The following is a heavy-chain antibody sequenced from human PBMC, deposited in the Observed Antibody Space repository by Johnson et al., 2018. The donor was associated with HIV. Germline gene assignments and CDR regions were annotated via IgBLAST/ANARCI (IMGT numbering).Heavy chain of an antibody. J-gene: IGHJ3*02. D-gene: IGHD6-19*01. CDR1: GFTFDDYA. CDR3: VQGVPNPAGAFDI. Sequence: QVQLVESGGGVARPGGSLRLSCAASGFTFDDYAMSWVRQGPGKGLEWVAVISYDGSNKYYADSVKGRITISRDNSKNTLYLQMNRLRAEDTAVYYCVQGVPNPAGAFDIWGRGTMVTVSS. CDR2: ISYDGSNK. V-gene: IGHV3-30*03.